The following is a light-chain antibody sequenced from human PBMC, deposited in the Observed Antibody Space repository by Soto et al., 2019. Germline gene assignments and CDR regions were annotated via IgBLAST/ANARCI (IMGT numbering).Light chain of an antibody. CDR3: GTWDSSLRVYV. CDR2: DNN. J-gene: IGLJ1*01. Sequence: VLTHPPSVSAAPGHEVTISCSGSSSNIGTYYVSWYQQLPGTAPKLLIYDNNKRPSGIPDRFSGSKSGASATLGIAGLQAGDEADYYCGTWDSSLRVYVFGTGTKVTVL. CDR1: SSNIGTYY. V-gene: IGLV1-51*01.